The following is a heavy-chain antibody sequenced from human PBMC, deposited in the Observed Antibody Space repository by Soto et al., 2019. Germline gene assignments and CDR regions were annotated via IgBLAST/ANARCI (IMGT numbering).Heavy chain of an antibody. CDR1: GGSFSGYY. Sequence: SETLSLTCAVYGGSFSGYYWSWIRQPPGKGLEWIGEINHSGSTNYNPSLKSRVTISVDTSKNQFSLKLSSVTAADTAVYYCVRGLPRGIAGRYFQHWGQGTLVTVS. D-gene: IGHD6-13*01. J-gene: IGHJ1*01. V-gene: IGHV4-34*01. CDR2: INHSGST. CDR3: VRGLPRGIAGRYFQH.